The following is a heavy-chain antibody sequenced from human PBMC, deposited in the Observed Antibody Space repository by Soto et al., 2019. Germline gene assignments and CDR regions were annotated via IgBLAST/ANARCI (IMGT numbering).Heavy chain of an antibody. V-gene: IGHV4-31*03. J-gene: IGHJ4*02. CDR1: GGSISSGDYY. CDR3: ARDFDDSGTSYFDY. Sequence: QVKLQESGPGLVKPSQTLSLTCTVSGGSISSGDYYWSWIRQHPGKGLEWIGYIYRSGSTYYNPSLKGRVTMSVDRSKNQFSLKLSSVTAADTAVYYCARDFDDSGTSYFDYWGQGILVTVSS. D-gene: IGHD3-10*01. CDR2: IYRSGST.